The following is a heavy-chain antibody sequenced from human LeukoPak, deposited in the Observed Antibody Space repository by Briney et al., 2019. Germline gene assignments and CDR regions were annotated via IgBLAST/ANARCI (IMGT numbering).Heavy chain of an antibody. Sequence: GGSLRLSCAASGFTFDDYTMHWVRQAPGKGLEWVSLISWDGGSTYYADSVKGRFTISRDNAKNSLYLQMNSLRAEDTAVYYCARMTTGGWAFDIWGQGTMVTVSS. V-gene: IGHV3-43*01. D-gene: IGHD4-17*01. J-gene: IGHJ3*02. CDR3: ARMTTGGWAFDI. CDR2: ISWDGGST. CDR1: GFTFDDYT.